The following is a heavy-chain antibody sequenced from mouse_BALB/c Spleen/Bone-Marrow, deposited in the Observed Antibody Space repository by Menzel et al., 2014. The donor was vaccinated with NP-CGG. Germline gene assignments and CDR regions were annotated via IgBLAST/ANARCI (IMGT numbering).Heavy chain of an antibody. CDR3: VCNCSYDMAY. CDR2: INPDSGTI. Sequence: DVQLQESGADLVKPGVSLKFSCAASGFDFRKTWMRWVRQAPEQGLEWIGEINPDSGTINYTPSLKDKFNITRDKAKNTLYLQMSKVRSNDTAVYYCVCNCSYDMAYWGQGTLVPVSS. J-gene: IGHJ4*01. D-gene: IGHD1-3*01. V-gene: IGHV4-1*02. CDR1: GFDFRKTW.